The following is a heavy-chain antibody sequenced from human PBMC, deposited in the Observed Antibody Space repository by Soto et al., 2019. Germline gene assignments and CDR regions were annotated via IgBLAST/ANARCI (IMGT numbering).Heavy chain of an antibody. D-gene: IGHD6-19*01. CDR3: ARDWRQWLVDGWFDP. CDR2: ISYDGSNK. J-gene: IGHJ5*02. Sequence: QVQLVESGGGVVQPGRSLRLSCAASGFTFSSYAMHWVRQAAGKGLEWVAVISYDGSNKYYADSVKGRFTISRDNSKNTLYLQMNSLRAEDTAVYYCARDWRQWLVDGWFDPWGQGTLVTVSS. V-gene: IGHV3-30-3*01. CDR1: GFTFSSYA.